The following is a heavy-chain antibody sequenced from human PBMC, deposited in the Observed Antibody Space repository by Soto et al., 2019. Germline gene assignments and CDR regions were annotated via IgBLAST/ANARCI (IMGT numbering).Heavy chain of an antibody. V-gene: IGHV4-39*01. CDR1: GGSINNNDHY. Sequence: PSETLSLTCTVSGGSINNNDHYWGWVRQPTGKGRVGVGNIGYSGSTYYKPSLKSRVTISVDTSKNQISLKLSSVTAADTAVYYCARRDIWYYDRSGYSPFDPWGQGTLVTVSS. CDR3: ARRDIWYYDRSGYSPFDP. J-gene: IGHJ5*02. D-gene: IGHD3-22*01. CDR2: IGYSGST.